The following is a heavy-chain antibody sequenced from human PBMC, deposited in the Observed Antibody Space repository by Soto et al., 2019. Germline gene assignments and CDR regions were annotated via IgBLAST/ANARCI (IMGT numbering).Heavy chain of an antibody. CDR2: ISWDGGST. CDR1: GFTFDYYT. J-gene: IGHJ6*02. CDR3: AKDNGPHYYYGMDV. V-gene: IGHV3-43*01. Sequence: PGGSLRLSCAASGFTFDYYTMHWVRQAPGKGPEWVSLISWDGGSTYYADSVKGRFTISRDNSKNSLYLQMNSLRTEDTALYYCAKDNGPHYYYGMDVWGQGTTVTVSS.